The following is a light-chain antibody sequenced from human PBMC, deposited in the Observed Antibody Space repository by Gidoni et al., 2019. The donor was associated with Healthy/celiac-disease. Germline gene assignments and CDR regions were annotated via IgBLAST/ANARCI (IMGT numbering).Light chain of an antibody. V-gene: IGKV1-39*01. CDR2: AAS. Sequence: DIQMTQSPSSLSASVGDRVTITCRASQSISSYLNWYQQKPGKAPKLLIYAASSLQSGVPSRFSGSGSGTEFTLTISSLQPEDFATYYCQQNNNTPRYTFGQGTKVEIK. J-gene: IGKJ2*01. CDR3: QQNNNTPRYT. CDR1: QSISSY.